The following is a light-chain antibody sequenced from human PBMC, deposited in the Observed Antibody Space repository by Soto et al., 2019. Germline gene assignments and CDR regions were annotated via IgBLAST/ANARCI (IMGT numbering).Light chain of an antibody. CDR1: QSVGSK. Sequence: EIVMTQSPATLSVSPGEGSTLSFRASQSVGSKLAWYQQKPGQAPRLLIYGASTRATGIPARFSGSGSGTEFTLIISSLQSEDSAVYYCQQYNSWLWTFGQGTKVDIK. J-gene: IGKJ1*01. CDR3: QQYNSWLWT. V-gene: IGKV3-15*01. CDR2: GAS.